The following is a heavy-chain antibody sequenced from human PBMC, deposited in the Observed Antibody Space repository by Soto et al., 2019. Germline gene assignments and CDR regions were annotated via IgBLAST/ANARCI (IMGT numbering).Heavy chain of an antibody. CDR3: ARGGVSPRTFDY. CDR1: GYNFAGYW. Sequence: GESLKISCKGSGYNFAGYWIAWVRQIPGKGLGLMGIIYPSDSDTRYRPSFQGQVTIPADKSISSAYLPWSSLRAPDTAMYYCARGGVSPRTFDYWGQGTPVTVSS. V-gene: IGHV5-51*01. CDR2: IYPSDSDT. J-gene: IGHJ4*02. D-gene: IGHD3-3*01.